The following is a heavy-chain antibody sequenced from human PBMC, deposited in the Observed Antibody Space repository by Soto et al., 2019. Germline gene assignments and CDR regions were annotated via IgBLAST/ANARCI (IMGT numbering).Heavy chain of an antibody. J-gene: IGHJ6*02. V-gene: IGHV3-21*01. CDR3: ARDPGYYGMDV. CDR2: ISSSSSYI. CDR1: GFTFSSYS. Sequence: GGSLRLSCAASGFTFSSYSMNWVRQAPGKGLEWVSSISSSSSYIYYADSAKGRFTISRDNAKNSLYLQMNSLRAEDTAVYYCARDPGYYGMDVWGQGTTVTVSS. D-gene: IGHD3-10*01.